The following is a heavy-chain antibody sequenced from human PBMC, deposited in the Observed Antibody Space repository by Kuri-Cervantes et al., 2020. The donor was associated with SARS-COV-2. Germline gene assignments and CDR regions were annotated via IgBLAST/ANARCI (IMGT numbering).Heavy chain of an antibody. D-gene: IGHD6-13*01. CDR3: AREGGGIAAAQESSPYYYYYGMDV. J-gene: IGHJ6*02. Sequence: ASVKVSCKASGYTFTSYYMHWVRQAPGQGLEWMGIINPSGGSTSYAQKFQGRVTMTRDTSTSTVYMELSSLRSEDTAVYYCAREGGGIAAAQESSPYYYYYGMDVWGQGTTVTVSS. V-gene: IGHV1-46*01. CDR1: GYTFTSYY. CDR2: INPSGGST.